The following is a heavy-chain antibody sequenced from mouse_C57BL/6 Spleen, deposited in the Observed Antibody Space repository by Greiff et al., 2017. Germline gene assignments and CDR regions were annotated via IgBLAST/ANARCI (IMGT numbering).Heavy chain of an antibody. V-gene: IGHV5-6*01. CDR3: ARHGYYGDYDGSDAMDY. D-gene: IGHD2-13*01. CDR2: ISSGGSYT. CDR1: GFTFSSYG. Sequence: EVHLVESGGDLVKPGGSLKLSCAASGFTFSSYGMSWVRQTPDKRLEWVATISSGGSYTYYPDSVKGRFTISRDNAKNTLYMQMSSLKSEDTSMYYWARHGYYGDYDGSDAMDYWGQGTSVTVSS. J-gene: IGHJ4*01.